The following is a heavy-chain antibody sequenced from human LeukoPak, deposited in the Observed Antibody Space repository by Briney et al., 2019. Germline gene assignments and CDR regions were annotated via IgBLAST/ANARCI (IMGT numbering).Heavy chain of an antibody. D-gene: IGHD6-19*01. V-gene: IGHV4-34*01. Sequence: TSETLSLTCAVYGGSFSGYYWSWIRQPPGKELEWIGSISYSGSTYYNPSLRSRVTIYVDTSKNQFSLKLRSVTAADTAVYYCVRPRTRLAWFDPWGQGTLVTVSS. CDR2: ISYSGST. CDR1: GGSFSGYY. J-gene: IGHJ5*02. CDR3: VRPRTRLAWFDP.